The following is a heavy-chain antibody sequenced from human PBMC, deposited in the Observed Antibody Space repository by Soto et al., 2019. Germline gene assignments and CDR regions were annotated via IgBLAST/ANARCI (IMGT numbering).Heavy chain of an antibody. V-gene: IGHV1-46*03. CDR2: INPSGGST. D-gene: IGHD4-17*01. J-gene: IGHJ2*01. Sequence: GASVKVSCKASGYTFISYYMHWVRQAPGQGLEWMGLINPSGGSTSYAQKFQGRVTMTRDTSTSTVYMELSSLRSEDTAMYSCAREPSGTRVTLGYCSFDLGGRGTLVTVSS. CDR1: GYTFISYY. CDR3: AREPSGTRVTLGYCSFDL.